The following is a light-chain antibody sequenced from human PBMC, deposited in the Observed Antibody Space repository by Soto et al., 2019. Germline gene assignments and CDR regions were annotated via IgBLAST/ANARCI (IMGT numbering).Light chain of an antibody. CDR2: DAS. CDR3: QQRSNLPLT. V-gene: IGKV3-11*01. J-gene: IGKJ2*01. CDR1: QSVSSY. Sequence: EIVLTQSPATLSLSPGDRATLSCRASQSVSSYLAWYQQKPGQAPRLLIYDASNRATGIPARFSGSGSGTDFTLTISSLEPEDFAVYYCQQRSNLPLTFGQGTKLEIK.